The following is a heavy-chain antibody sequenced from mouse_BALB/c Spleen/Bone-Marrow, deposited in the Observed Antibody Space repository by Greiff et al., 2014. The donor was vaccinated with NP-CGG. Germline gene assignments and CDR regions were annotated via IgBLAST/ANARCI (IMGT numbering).Heavy chain of an antibody. CDR1: GYAFTNYL. CDR2: INPGSGGT. Sequence: VQLQESGAELVRPGTSVKVSCKASGYAFTNYLIEWVKQRPGQGLEWIGVINPGSGGTNYNEMFKAKATLTADKSSSTAYMQLSSLTSDDSAVYFCARCLTGTSAMDYWGQGTSVTVSS. CDR3: ARCLTGTSAMDY. D-gene: IGHD4-1*01. J-gene: IGHJ4*01. V-gene: IGHV1-54*01.